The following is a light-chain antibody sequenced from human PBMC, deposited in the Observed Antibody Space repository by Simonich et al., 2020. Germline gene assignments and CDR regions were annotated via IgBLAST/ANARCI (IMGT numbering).Light chain of an antibody. J-gene: IGLJ2*01. CDR1: SSDVGGYHY. CDR3: SSYAGSNNWV. Sequence: QSALTQPPSASGSPGQSVTISCTGTSSDVGGYHYVSWYQQHPGKAPKLMIYEVSKRPSGVPDRFSCSKSGNTASLTVSGLQAEDEADYYCSSYAGSNNWVFGGGTKLTVL. CDR2: EVS. V-gene: IGLV2-8*01.